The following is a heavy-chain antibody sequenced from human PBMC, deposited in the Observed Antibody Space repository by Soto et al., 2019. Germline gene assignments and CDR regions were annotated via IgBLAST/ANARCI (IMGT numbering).Heavy chain of an antibody. CDR2: IHYSGNT. Sequence: QVQLQESGPRLVKPSATLSLTCTVSGGAINSGDYYWTWIRHHPGEGLEWIGYIHYSGNTYYDPSLKSRLTISVDTSKNQFSLTLDSVTAADTVIYYCARTPGGAPSDYYFDFWGLGTLVTVSS. V-gene: IGHV4-31*03. CDR3: ARTPGGAPSDYYFDF. D-gene: IGHD4-17*01. CDR1: GGAINSGDYY. J-gene: IGHJ4*02.